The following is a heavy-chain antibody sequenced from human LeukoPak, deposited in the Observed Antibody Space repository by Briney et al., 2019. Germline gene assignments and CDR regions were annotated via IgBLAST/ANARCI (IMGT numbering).Heavy chain of an antibody. J-gene: IGHJ4*02. Sequence: PGGSLRLSCAASGFTFTNYNMNWVRQAPGKGLEWVSYITGSSSTIYYADSVKGRFTISRDSSKNTLYLQMNSLRAEDTAVYYCAKGGAQVGGQGTLVTVSS. V-gene: IGHV3-48*01. CDR1: GFTFTNYN. D-gene: IGHD1-26*01. CDR3: AKGGAQV. CDR2: ITGSSSTI.